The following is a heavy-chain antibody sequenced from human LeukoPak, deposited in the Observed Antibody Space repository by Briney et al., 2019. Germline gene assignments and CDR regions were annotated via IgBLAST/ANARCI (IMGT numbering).Heavy chain of an antibody. Sequence: GGSLRLSCAASGFTFSSYWMHWVRQAPGKGLVWVSRINSDESSTSYADSVKGRFTISRDNAKNALYLQMNSLRVEDTAVYYCVLSIGHLQHWGQGTLVTVSS. D-gene: IGHD3-10*01. V-gene: IGHV3-74*01. J-gene: IGHJ1*01. CDR2: INSDESST. CDR1: GFTFSSYW. CDR3: VLSIGHLQH.